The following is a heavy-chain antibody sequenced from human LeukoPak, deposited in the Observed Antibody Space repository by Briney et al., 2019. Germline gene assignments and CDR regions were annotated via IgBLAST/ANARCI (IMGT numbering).Heavy chain of an antibody. CDR1: GGSFSGYY. D-gene: IGHD3-22*01. Sequence: PSETLSLTCAVYGGSFSGYYWSWIRQPPGKGLEWIGGINHSGSTNYNPSLKSRVTISVDTSKNQFSLKLSSVIAADTAVYYCARCGYYYDSSAYSGRLLISGPGFCGIWGQGTMVTVSS. J-gene: IGHJ3*02. V-gene: IGHV4-34*01. CDR2: INHSGST. CDR3: ARCGYYYDSSAYSGRLLISGPGFCGI.